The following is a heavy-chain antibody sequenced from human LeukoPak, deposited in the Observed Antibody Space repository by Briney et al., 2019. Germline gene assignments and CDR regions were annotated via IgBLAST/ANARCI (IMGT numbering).Heavy chain of an antibody. CDR3: ARDSLPYSSSWPDY. Sequence: ASVKVSCKASGYTFTSYDINWVRQATGQGGEWMGWMNPNSGNTGYAQKFQGRVTMTRNTSISTAYMELSSLRSEDTAVYYCARDSLPYSSSWPDYWGQGTLVTVSS. V-gene: IGHV1-8*01. CDR1: GYTFTSYD. D-gene: IGHD6-13*01. CDR2: MNPNSGNT. J-gene: IGHJ4*02.